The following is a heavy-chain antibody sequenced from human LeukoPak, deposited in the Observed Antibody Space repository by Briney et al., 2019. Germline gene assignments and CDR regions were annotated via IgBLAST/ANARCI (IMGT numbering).Heavy chain of an antibody. D-gene: IGHD5-24*01. CDR1: GFTFSSYS. CDR2: ISNSTSTM. V-gene: IGHV3-48*01. CDR3: ARDRRDGYNVLDY. J-gene: IGHJ4*02. Sequence: PGGSLRLSCAASGFTFSSYSMNWVRQAPGKGLEWISFISNSTSTMYYADSVRGRFTISRDNAKNSLYLQMNSLRAEDTAMFYCARDRRDGYNVLDYWGQGTLVTVSS.